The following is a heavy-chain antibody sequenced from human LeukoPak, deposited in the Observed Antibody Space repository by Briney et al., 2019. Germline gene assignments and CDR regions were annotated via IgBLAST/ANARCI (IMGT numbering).Heavy chain of an antibody. V-gene: IGHV3-66*04. Sequence: TGGSLRLSCAASGFTVSSNYMSWVRQAPGKGLEWVSVIYSGGSTYYADSVKGRFTISRDNSKNTLYLQMSSLRAEDTAVYYCARPLMTTVTNDAFDIWGQGTMVTVSS. D-gene: IGHD4-17*01. CDR2: IYSGGST. CDR3: ARPLMTTVTNDAFDI. CDR1: GFTVSSNY. J-gene: IGHJ3*02.